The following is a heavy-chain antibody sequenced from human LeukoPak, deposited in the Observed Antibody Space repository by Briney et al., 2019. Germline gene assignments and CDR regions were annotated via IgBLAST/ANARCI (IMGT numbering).Heavy chain of an antibody. CDR1: GYTFNTYG. CDR3: ARGSIGAPHHFDY. D-gene: IGHD3-10*01. J-gene: IGHJ4*02. Sequence: ASVKVSCKASGYTFNTYGMNWVRQAPGQGLEWMGWINTNTGNPTYAQGFTGRFVFSLGTSVSTAYLQISSLKAEDTAVYYCARGSIGAPHHFDYWGQGTLVTVSS. CDR2: INTNTGNP. V-gene: IGHV7-4-1*02.